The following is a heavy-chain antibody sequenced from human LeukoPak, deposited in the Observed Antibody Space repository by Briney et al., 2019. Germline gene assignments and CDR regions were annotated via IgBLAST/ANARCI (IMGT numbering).Heavy chain of an antibody. V-gene: IGHV1-8*03. CDR3: ARAQRIFGVVIMNY. CDR2: MNPNSGNT. CDR1: GYTFTSYD. D-gene: IGHD3-3*01. Sequence: ASVKVSCKASGYTFTSYDINWVRQATGQGLEWMGWMNPNSGNTGYAQKFQGRVTITRNTSISTAYMELSSLRSEDTAVYYCARAQRIFGVVIMNYWGQGTLVTVSS. J-gene: IGHJ4*02.